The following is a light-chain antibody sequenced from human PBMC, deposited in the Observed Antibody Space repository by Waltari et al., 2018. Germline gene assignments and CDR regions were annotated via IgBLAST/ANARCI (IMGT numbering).Light chain of an antibody. V-gene: IGLV4-69*01. CDR3: QTGGHGTWV. CDR1: SGHSSNI. Sequence: QFVLTQSPSASASLGASVKPTCTLSSGHSSNIIAWHQQQPEKGPRYLMKVNSDGSHSKGDEIPDRFSGSSSGAERYLTISSLQSEDEADYYCQTGGHGTWVFGGGTKLTVL. CDR2: VNSDGSH. J-gene: IGLJ3*02.